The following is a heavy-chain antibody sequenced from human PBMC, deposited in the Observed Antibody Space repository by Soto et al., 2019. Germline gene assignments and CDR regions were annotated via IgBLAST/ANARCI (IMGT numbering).Heavy chain of an antibody. CDR2: IKSKLDGETT. Sequence: EVQLVESGGGLVKSGGSLRLSCAASGFIFSKAWMNWVRQGPGKGLEWVGRIKSKLDGETTDYAAPVNARFSISRDDSTNSMYLQMNSLNTDDTGVYFCTTVAGTGRRDMDYWGQGTLVTVSS. D-gene: IGHD1-1*01. CDR3: TTVAGTGRRDMDY. CDR1: GFIFSKAW. V-gene: IGHV3-15*07. J-gene: IGHJ4*02.